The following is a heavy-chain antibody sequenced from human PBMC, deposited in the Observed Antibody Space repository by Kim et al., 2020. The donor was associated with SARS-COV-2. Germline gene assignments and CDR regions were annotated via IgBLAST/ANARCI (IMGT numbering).Heavy chain of an antibody. Sequence: ASVKVSCKASGYTFTGYYMHWVRQAPGQGLEWMGWINPNSGGTNYAQKFQGRVTMTRDTSISTAYMELSRLRSDDTAVYYCARVGQQLGWVFDYWAREPWSPSPQ. V-gene: IGHV1-2*02. J-gene: IGHJ4*02. CDR3: ARVGQQLGWVFDY. CDR2: INPNSGGT. CDR1: GYTFTGYY. D-gene: IGHD6-13*01.